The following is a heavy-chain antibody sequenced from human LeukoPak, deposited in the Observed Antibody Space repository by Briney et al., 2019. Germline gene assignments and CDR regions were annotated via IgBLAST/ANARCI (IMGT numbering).Heavy chain of an antibody. CDR1: GFTFRNYV. CDR2: TSSDLNVE. CDR3: AREGYYGSGSPPSLYFDY. Sequence: GGSLRLSCAASGFTFRNYVIHWVRQAPGKGLEWVAVTSSDLNVELYADSVKGRFTISRDNSRSTLYLQMNSLRPEDTAIYYCAREGYYGSGSPPSLYFDYWGQGTLVTVSS. J-gene: IGHJ4*02. V-gene: IGHV3-30-3*01. D-gene: IGHD3-10*01.